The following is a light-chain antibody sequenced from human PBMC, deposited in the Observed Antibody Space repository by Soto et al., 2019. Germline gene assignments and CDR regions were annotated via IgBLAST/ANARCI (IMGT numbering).Light chain of an antibody. CDR1: QTISSW. CDR2: KAS. CDR3: QHYNSYSEA. Sequence: DIQMTQSPSTLSGSVGDRVTITCRASQTISSWLAWYQQKPGKAPKLLIYKASTLKSGVPSSFSSSGSGTEFTLTISSLQPDDFATYYCQHYNSYSEAFGQGTKVDIK. J-gene: IGKJ1*01. V-gene: IGKV1-5*03.